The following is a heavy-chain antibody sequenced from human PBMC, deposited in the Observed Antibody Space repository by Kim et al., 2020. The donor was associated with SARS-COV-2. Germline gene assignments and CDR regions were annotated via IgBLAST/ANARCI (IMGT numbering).Heavy chain of an antibody. D-gene: IGHD1-26*01. J-gene: IGHJ4*02. V-gene: IGHV4-34*01. CDR2: INHSGST. CDR3: ARAGYSGSYYHY. CDR1: GGSFSGYY. Sequence: SETLSLTCAVYGGSFSGYYWSWIRQPPGKGLEWIGEINHSGSTNYNPSLKSRVTISVDTSKNQFSLKLSSVTAADTAVYYCARAGYSGSYYHYWGQGTLVTVSS.